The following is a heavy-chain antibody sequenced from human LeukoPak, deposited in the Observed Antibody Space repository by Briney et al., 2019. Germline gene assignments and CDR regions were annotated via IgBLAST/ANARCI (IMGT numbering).Heavy chain of an antibody. Sequence: ASVKVSCKASGYTFTGYYMHWVRQAPGQGLEWMGRISPNNGGTNYAQKFQGRVTMTGDTSINTAYMELSSLRSDDTAVYYCTRESGSYHGNDYWGQGTLVTASS. CDR2: ISPNNGGT. V-gene: IGHV1-2*06. J-gene: IGHJ4*02. CDR3: TRESGSYHGNDY. CDR1: GYTFTGYY. D-gene: IGHD1-26*01.